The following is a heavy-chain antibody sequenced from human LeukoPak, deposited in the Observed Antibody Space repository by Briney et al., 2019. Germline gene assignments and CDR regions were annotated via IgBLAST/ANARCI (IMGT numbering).Heavy chain of an antibody. CDR2: ISGSGGET. J-gene: IGHJ5*02. CDR1: GFPFSNYA. D-gene: IGHD1-14*01. Sequence: GGSLRLSCAVSGFPFSNYAMSWVRQAPGKGLEWVAVISGSGGETYYVDSVKGRFTISRDNSKNTLYLEMNSLRAEDTAVYYCAKSNREFDPWGQGTLVTVSS. V-gene: IGHV3-23*01. CDR3: AKSNREFDP.